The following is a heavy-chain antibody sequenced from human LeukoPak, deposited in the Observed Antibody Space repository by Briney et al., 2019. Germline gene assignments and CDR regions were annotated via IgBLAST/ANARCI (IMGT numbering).Heavy chain of an antibody. Sequence: GGSLRLSCAASGFTFSSYSMNWVRQAPGKGLEWVSYISSSSSTIYYADSVKGRFTISRDNSKNTLYLQMNSLRAEDTAVYYCAKGISSWYRGALDYWGQGTLVTVSS. CDR2: ISSSSSTI. CDR3: AKGISSWYRGALDY. V-gene: IGHV3-48*01. CDR1: GFTFSSYS. D-gene: IGHD6-13*01. J-gene: IGHJ4*02.